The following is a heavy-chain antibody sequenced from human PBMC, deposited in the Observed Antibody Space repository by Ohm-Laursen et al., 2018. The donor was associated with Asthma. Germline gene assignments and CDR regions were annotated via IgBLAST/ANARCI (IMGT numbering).Heavy chain of an antibody. CDR1: GFAFSTYG. CDR2: ISYHGSNQ. CDR3: ARDKAHYDFWSGYYGYYYGMDV. J-gene: IGHJ6*02. D-gene: IGHD3-3*01. Sequence: SLRLSCAASGFAFSTYGMHWVRQAPGKGLEWVAVISYHGSNQFYTNSVKGRFTISRDNAKNSLYLQMNSLRAEDTAVYYCARDKAHYDFWSGYYGYYYGMDVWGQGTTVTVSS. V-gene: IGHV3-30*03.